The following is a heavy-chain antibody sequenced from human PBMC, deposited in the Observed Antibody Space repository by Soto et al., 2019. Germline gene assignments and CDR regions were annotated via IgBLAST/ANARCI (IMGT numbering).Heavy chain of an antibody. CDR3: ARDGGADCTNGVCLPLDY. CDR2: IKQDGSEK. Sequence: GGSLRLSCAASGFTFSSYWMSWVRQAPGKGLEWVANIKQDGSEKYYVDSVKGRFTISRDNAKNSLYLQMNSLRAEDTAVYYCARDGGADCTNGVCLPLDYWGQGTLVTVSS. J-gene: IGHJ4*02. D-gene: IGHD2-8*01. V-gene: IGHV3-7*01. CDR1: GFTFSSYW.